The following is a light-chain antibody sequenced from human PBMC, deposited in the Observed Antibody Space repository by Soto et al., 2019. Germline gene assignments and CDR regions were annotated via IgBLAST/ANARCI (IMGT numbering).Light chain of an antibody. J-gene: IGKJ5*01. V-gene: IGKV3-11*01. CDR2: EAS. Sequence: EIGLRQSPVTLSLSPGERATGSCRAIQSFSSYLAWYQENPGQAPRLLIYEASNGAAGIPARFSGSESGTDCTLTINSLEPEDFAVYYCQQRKSWQVTFGQGTRLEIK. CDR3: QQRKSWQVT. CDR1: QSFSSY.